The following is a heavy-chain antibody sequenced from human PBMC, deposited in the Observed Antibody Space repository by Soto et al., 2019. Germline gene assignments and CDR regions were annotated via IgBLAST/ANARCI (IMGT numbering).Heavy chain of an antibody. D-gene: IGHD1-26*01. V-gene: IGHV3-23*01. J-gene: IGHJ4*02. CDR2: ISASGGST. CDR1: GFSITSFA. Sequence: GGSLRLSCVASGFSITSFAMSWVRQAPGKGLEWASAISASGGSTYADSVKGRFTISRDNSKNTLYLQMNSLRVEDTAVYYCAKVRSSGSYSGALEYWGQGALVTVSS. CDR3: AKVRSSGSYSGALEY.